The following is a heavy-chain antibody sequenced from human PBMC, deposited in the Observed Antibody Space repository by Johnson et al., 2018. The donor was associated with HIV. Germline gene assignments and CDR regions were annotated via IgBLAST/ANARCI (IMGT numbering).Heavy chain of an antibody. D-gene: IGHD2-2*01. CDR1: RFTFSNYG. CDR3: VRTLKYCSSTTCSDAFDI. J-gene: IGHJ3*02. Sequence: QVQLVESGGGVVQPGRSLRLSCAASRFTFSNYGMHWVRQATGKGLEWVAFIRYDGSNKYYGDSVKGRFTISRDNSKNTLYLQMNSLRVEDTAVYYCVRTLKYCSSTTCSDAFDIWGQGTMVTVSS. CDR2: IRYDGSNK. V-gene: IGHV3-33*01.